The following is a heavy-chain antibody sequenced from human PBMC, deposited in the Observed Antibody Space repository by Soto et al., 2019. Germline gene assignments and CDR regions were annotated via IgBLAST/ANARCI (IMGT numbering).Heavy chain of an antibody. D-gene: IGHD3-16*01. V-gene: IGHV2-5*02. J-gene: IGHJ5*02. CDR2: IYWDDDK. CDR3: AHILNDYQYNWFDP. Sequence: QITLKESGPTLVKPTQTLTLTCTFSGFSLSTSGVGVGWIRQPPGKALECLALIYWDDDKRYSPSLKSRLTITKDTSKNQVVLTMTNMYPVDTATYYCAHILNDYQYNWFDPWGQGTLVTVSS. CDR1: GFSLSTSGVG.